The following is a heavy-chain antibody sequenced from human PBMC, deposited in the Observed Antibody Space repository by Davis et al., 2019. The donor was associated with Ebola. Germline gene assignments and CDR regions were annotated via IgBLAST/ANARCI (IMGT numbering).Heavy chain of an antibody. J-gene: IGHJ4*02. CDR2: IYYSGST. D-gene: IGHD1/OR15-1a*01. CDR1: GGSISSSSYY. Sequence: SETLSLTCTVSGGSISSSSYYWGWIRQPPGKGLEWIGSIYYSGSTYYNPSFKSRVIVSEDASKNQFSLKLTSVTAADTAVYYCARVRTGPDGYFDYWGQGILVTVSS. CDR3: ARVRTGPDGYFDY. V-gene: IGHV4-39*07.